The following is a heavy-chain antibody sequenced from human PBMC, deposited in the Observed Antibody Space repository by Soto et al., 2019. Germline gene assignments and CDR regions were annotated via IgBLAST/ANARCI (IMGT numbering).Heavy chain of an antibody. V-gene: IGHV3-33*01. CDR1: GFTFSSYG. D-gene: IGHD3-10*01. Sequence: SLRLSCAASGFTFSSYGMHWVRQAPGKGLEWVAVIWYDGSNKYYADSVKGRFTISRDNSKNTLYLQMNGLRAEDTAVYYCARRLGPSYGMDVWGPGTKVTVSS. CDR3: ARRLGPSYGMDV. J-gene: IGHJ6*02. CDR2: IWYDGSNK.